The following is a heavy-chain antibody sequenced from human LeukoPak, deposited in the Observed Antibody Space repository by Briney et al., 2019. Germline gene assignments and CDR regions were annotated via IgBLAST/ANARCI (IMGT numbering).Heavy chain of an antibody. D-gene: IGHD3-10*01. CDR2: IRYDGSNK. CDR3: AKGWFVGMVRGVSWFDP. V-gene: IGHV3-30*02. J-gene: IGHJ5*02. Sequence: GGSLRLSCAASGFTFSSYEMNWVRQAPGKGLEWVAFIRYDGSNKYYADSVKGRFTISRDNSKNTLYLQMNSLRAEDTAVYYCAKGWFVGMVRGVSWFDPWGQGTLVTVSS. CDR1: GFTFSSYE.